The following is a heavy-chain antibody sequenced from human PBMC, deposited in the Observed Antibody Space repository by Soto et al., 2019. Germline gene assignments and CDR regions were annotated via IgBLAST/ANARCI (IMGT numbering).Heavy chain of an antibody. CDR3: EREKGEWFGDLLPPGCSDP. CDR2: IFYTGYT. D-gene: IGHD3-10*01. CDR1: GGSISDHC. J-gene: IGHJ5*02. V-gene: IGHV4-59*11. Sequence: SETLSRTCTVSGGSISDHCWSCIRQPPGKGLEWIVYIFYTGYTTYNPSLKSRATISLDTSRNQFSLRLSSVTAAETAVYYCEREKGEWFGDLLPPGCSDPWSQGTLVTVS.